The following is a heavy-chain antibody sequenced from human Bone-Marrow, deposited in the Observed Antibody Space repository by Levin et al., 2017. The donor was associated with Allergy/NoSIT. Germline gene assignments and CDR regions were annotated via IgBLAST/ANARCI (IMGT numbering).Heavy chain of an antibody. D-gene: IGHD3-9*01. CDR1: GFTFSDYA. V-gene: IGHV3-23*01. CDR3: AKDMGRLYFDWSTDH. CDR2: IDGDSPGSGGST. J-gene: IGHJ4*02. Sequence: GESLKISCAGSGFTFSDYAMTWVRQAPGKGLEWVSRIDGDSPGSGGSTYYADSVKGRFTISRDKSKNTLHLQMNSLRAEDTATYYCAKDMGRLYFDWSTDHWGQGALVTVSS.